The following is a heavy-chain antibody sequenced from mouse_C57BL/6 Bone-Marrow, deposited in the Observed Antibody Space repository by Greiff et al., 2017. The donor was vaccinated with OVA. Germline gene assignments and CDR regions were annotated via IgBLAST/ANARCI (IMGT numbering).Heavy chain of an antibody. Sequence: QVQLQQSGAELMRPGASVKLSCKASGYTFTDYYINWVKQRPGQGLEWIARIYPGSGNTYYNEKFKGKATLTAEKSSSTAYMQLSSLTSEDSAVYFCARDGGLLRGAYWGQGTLVTVSA. CDR3: ARDGGLLRGAY. CDR2: IYPGSGNT. D-gene: IGHD2-3*01. V-gene: IGHV1-76*01. CDR1: GYTFTDYY. J-gene: IGHJ3*01.